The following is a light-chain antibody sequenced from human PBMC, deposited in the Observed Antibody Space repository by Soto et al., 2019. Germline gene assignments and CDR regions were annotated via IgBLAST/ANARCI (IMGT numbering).Light chain of an antibody. V-gene: IGLV2-11*01. Sequence: QSVLTQPRSVSGSPGQSVTISCTGNNNVVGGYIYVSWYQQHPGKAPKLMMFDVSKRPSGVPDRFSGSKSDNTASLTISGLQTEDEADYFCCSYAGNYTYVFGTGTKVTVL. CDR3: CSYAGNYTYV. CDR1: NNVVGGYIY. J-gene: IGLJ1*01. CDR2: DVS.